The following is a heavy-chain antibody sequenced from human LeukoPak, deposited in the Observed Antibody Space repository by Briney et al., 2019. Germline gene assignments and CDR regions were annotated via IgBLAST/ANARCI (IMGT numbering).Heavy chain of an antibody. J-gene: IGHJ4*02. V-gene: IGHV4-59*01. D-gene: IGHD3-10*01. CDR3: ARVGTYYRSLDS. Sequence: HPSETLSLTCTVSGGSINDASWNWIRKPPGQGLEWIGYIYHSGGTNYNPPLKSRVTISLDTSKSQFSLKLTPVTAADTAVYYCARVGTYYRSLDSWGQGTLVTVSS. CDR1: GGSINDAS. CDR2: IYHSGGT.